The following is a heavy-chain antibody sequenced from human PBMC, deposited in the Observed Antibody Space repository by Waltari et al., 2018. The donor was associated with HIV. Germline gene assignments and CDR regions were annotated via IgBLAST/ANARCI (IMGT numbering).Heavy chain of an antibody. CDR2: MFYTGRH. CDR1: GASMRSSSYF. D-gene: IGHD1-26*01. J-gene: IGHJ6*02. CDR3: ARDWDVTTACRDV. V-gene: IGHV4-39*07. Sequence: QVKLQESGPGLVKPSETLSLTCVVSGASMRSSSYFWGWIRQAPGKGLEWIGNMFYTGRHTDNQALKSRLNISIDTLNNQSTLKMTSGTSADTAVDYCARDWDVTTACRDVWGQGTTVTVSS.